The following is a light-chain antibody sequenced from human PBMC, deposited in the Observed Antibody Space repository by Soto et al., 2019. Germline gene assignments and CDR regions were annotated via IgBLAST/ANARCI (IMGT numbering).Light chain of an antibody. CDR1: QSISSY. CDR2: AAS. CDR3: QQSYTTPPT. Sequence: DIQMTQSPSSLSASVGDRVTITCRASQSISSYLNWYQQKPGKAPKLLIYAASSLQSGVPSMFSGSGSGTDFPLTISSLQPEDIATYHCQQSYTTPPTLGQGTRLEIK. J-gene: IGKJ5*01. V-gene: IGKV1-39*01.